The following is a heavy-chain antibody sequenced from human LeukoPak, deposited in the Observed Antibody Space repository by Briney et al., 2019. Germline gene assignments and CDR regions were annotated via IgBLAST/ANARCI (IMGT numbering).Heavy chain of an antibody. CDR3: AMYYDPDY. D-gene: IGHD3-22*01. J-gene: IGHJ4*02. V-gene: IGHV3-15*07. CDR1: GFTFSYSG. Sequence: PGRSLRLSCGASGFTFSYSGMHWVRQAPGKGLEWVGRIKSKTDGGTTDYAAPVKGRFTISRGDSKNTLYLQMNSLKIEDTAVYYCAMYYDPDYWGQGTLVTVSS. CDR2: IKSKTDGGTT.